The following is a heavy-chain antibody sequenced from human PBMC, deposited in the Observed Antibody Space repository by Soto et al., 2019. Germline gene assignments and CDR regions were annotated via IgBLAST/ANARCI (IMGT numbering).Heavy chain of an antibody. CDR1: GGSISSGGYS. Sequence: QVQLQESGPGLVKPSQTLSLTCSLSGGSISSGGYSWSWIRQHPAKGLERIGYIFYSGTTFYNPSLKRRVTMSIDASKNQSPLNLNSVTAADTAVYYCARDGDGYRVFAFWGQGTLVTVSS. D-gene: IGHD5-12*01. CDR2: IFYSGTT. V-gene: IGHV4-31*03. J-gene: IGHJ4*02. CDR3: ARDGDGYRVFAF.